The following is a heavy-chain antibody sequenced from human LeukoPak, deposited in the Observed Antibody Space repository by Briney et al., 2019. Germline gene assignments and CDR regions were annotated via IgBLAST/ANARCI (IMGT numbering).Heavy chain of an antibody. J-gene: IGHJ4*02. CDR1: GFTFSGSA. CDR2: IRSKANSYAT. CDR3: ANEVVVAATVY. V-gene: IGHV3-73*01. Sequence: PGGSLRLSCAASGFTFSGSAMHWVRQASGKGLEWVGRIRSKANSYATAYAASVKGRFTISRDNSKNTLYLQMNSLRAEDTAVYYCANEVVVAATVYWGQGTLVTVSS. D-gene: IGHD2-15*01.